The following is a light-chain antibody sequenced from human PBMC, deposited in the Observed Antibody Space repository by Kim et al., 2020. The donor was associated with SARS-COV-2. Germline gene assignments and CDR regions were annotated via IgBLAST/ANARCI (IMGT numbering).Light chain of an antibody. J-gene: IGKJ4*01. CDR2: AAS. CDR1: QGISNY. Sequence: ASVVDRVTITNRACQGISNYLAWFQQKPGKVPKRLIYAASSLQSGVPSRFSGRGSGKEFTLKISSLQPEDFATYYCLQHKNYPLTFGGGTKVDIK. V-gene: IGKV1-17*03. CDR3: LQHKNYPLT.